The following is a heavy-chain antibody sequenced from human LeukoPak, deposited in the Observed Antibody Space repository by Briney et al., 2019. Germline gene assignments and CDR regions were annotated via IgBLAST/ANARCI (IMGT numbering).Heavy chain of an antibody. D-gene: IGHD6-19*01. CDR3: ARHGPAVARTEYDY. CDR1: GYSFTSYW. CDR2: IDPSDSYT. V-gene: IGHV5-10-1*01. Sequence: GESLKISCKGSGYSFTSYWISWVRQMPGKGLEWMGRIDPSDSYTNYSPSFQGHVTISADKSISTAYLQWSSLKASDAAMYYCARHGPAVARTEYDYWGQGTLVTVSS. J-gene: IGHJ4*02.